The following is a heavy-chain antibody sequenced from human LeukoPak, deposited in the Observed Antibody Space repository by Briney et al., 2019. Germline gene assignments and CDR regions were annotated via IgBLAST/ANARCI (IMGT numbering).Heavy chain of an antibody. J-gene: IGHJ4*02. CDR3: AGIAVAGSLDDY. V-gene: IGHV4-39*01. CDR2: IYYSGST. Sequence: KPSETLSLTCTVSGGSISSSSYYWGWIRQPPGKGLEWIGSIYYSGSTYYNPSLKSRVTISVDTFKNQFSLKLSSVTAADTAVYYCAGIAVAGSLDDYWGQGTLVTVSS. CDR1: GGSISSSSYY. D-gene: IGHD6-19*01.